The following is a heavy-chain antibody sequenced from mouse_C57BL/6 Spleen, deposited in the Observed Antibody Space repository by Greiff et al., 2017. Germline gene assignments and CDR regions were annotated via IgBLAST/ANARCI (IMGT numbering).Heavy chain of an antibody. CDR3: AREYYGNYVGYCDV. V-gene: IGHV1-64*01. CDR2: IHPNSGST. Sequence: VQLQQPGAELVKPGASVKLSCKASGYTFTTYWMHWVKQRPGQGLEWIGMIHPNSGSTNYNEKFKSKATLTVAKSSSTAYMQLSRLTSEDSAVYYCAREYYGNYVGYCDVWGTGTTVTVSS. CDR1: GYTFTTYW. J-gene: IGHJ1*03. D-gene: IGHD2-1*01.